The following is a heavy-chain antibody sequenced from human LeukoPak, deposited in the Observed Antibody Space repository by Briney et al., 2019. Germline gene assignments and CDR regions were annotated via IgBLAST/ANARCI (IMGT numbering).Heavy chain of an antibody. Sequence: GGSLRLSCAASGFTFSSYCMRWVRQAPGKGLEWVAVIRYIGSNKYYADSVKGRFTISRDNSKNTLYLQMNSLRAEETAVYYCARGGDSGIVPGAILDFLGQGTLVTVSS. CDR2: IRYIGSNK. CDR1: GFTFSSYC. V-gene: IGHV3-33*01. D-gene: IGHD2-2*01. CDR3: ARGGDSGIVPGAILDF. J-gene: IGHJ4*02.